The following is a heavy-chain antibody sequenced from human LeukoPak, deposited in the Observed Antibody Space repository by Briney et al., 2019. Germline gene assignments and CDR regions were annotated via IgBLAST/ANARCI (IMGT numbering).Heavy chain of an antibody. Sequence: ASVKVSCKASGYTFTSYGISWVRQAPGQGLEWMGWISAYNGNTNYAQKLQGRVTMTTDTSTSTAYMELRSLRSDDTAVYYCAREGIFYYGSGSEYYYYMDVWGKGTTVTISS. D-gene: IGHD3-10*01. J-gene: IGHJ6*03. CDR3: AREGIFYYGSGSEYYYYMDV. CDR1: GYTFTSYG. CDR2: ISAYNGNT. V-gene: IGHV1-18*01.